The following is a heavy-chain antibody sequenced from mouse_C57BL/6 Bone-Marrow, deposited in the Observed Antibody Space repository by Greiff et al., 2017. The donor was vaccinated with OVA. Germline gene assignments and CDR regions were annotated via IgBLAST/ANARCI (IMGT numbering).Heavy chain of an antibody. CDR3: ARHITTVVGGDFAY. CDR2: IDPSDSYT. Sequence: VQLQQPGAELVRPGTSVKLSCKASGYTFTSYWMHWVKQRPGQGLEWIGVIDPSDSYTNYNQKFKGKATLTVDTSSSTAYMQLSSLTSEDSAVYYCARHITTVVGGDFAYWGQGTLVTVSA. J-gene: IGHJ3*01. CDR1: GYTFTSYW. D-gene: IGHD1-1*01. V-gene: IGHV1-59*01.